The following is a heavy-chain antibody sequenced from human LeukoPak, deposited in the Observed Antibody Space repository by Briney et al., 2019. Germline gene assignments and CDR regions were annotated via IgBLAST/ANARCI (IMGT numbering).Heavy chain of an antibody. CDR1: TDSFSSHY. Sequence: SETLSLTCAVSTDSFSSHYWTWIRQPPGKGLEWIGYIPYIGSTNYNPSLKSRFTISIDTSKNQFSLKLSSVTGADTAVYYCARDLVTVTKGFDIWGQGTMVSVSS. CDR3: ARDLVTVTKGFDI. J-gene: IGHJ3*02. CDR2: IPYIGST. V-gene: IGHV4-59*11. D-gene: IGHD4-17*01.